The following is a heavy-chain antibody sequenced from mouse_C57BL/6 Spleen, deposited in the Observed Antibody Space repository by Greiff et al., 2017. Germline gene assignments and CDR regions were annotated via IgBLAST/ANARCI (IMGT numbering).Heavy chain of an antibody. CDR3: ARAGSSPLYAMEY. V-gene: IGHV5-17*01. CDR2: ISSGSSTI. CDR1: GFTFSDYG. Sequence: EVMLVESGGGLVKPGGSLKLSCAASGFTFSDYGMHWVRQAPEQGLEWVAYISSGSSTIYYAETVKGRFTISRDNAKNTLFLQMTSLRSEDTAMYYCARAGSSPLYAMEYWGQGTSVTVSS. D-gene: IGHD1-1*01. J-gene: IGHJ4*01.